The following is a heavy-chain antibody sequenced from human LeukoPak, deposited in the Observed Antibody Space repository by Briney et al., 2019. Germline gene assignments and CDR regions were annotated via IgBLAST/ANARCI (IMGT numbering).Heavy chain of an antibody. D-gene: IGHD2-21*01. J-gene: IGHJ4*02. V-gene: IGHV3-74*01. CDR1: GFTFSSSW. Sequence: PGGSLRLSRVASGFTFSSSWIHWVRQVPGKGLVWVSRLNTDGSNTAYADSVEGRFTLSSDNAKNTVYLQMNSLRAEDTGVYYCARGAIAPDNWGQGTLVTVSS. CDR2: LNTDGSNT. CDR3: ARGAIAPDN.